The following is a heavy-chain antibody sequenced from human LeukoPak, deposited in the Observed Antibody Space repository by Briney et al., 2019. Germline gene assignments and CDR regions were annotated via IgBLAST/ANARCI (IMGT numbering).Heavy chain of an antibody. CDR1: GYIFPTYW. Sequence: GESLKISCKASGYIFPTYWIGWVRQMPGKGLEWMGIIHPGDSDTKYSPSFQGQVTISADKSISTAYLQWSSLKASDTAIYYCARRQLGYCSGGSCYFDYWGQGTLVTVST. CDR3: ARRQLGYCSGGSCYFDY. D-gene: IGHD2-15*01. CDR2: IHPGDSDT. J-gene: IGHJ4*02. V-gene: IGHV5-51*01.